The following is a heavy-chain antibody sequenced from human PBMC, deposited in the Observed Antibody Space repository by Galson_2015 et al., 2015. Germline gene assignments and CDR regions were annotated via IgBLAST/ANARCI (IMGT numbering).Heavy chain of an antibody. CDR1: GGTFRTYA. Sequence: GGTFRTYAISWVRQAPGQGLEWVGGIIPIFSTTNYAQKFQGRVTITADESTSSAYMEQSSLRSEDTAVYYCAREYCSSTSCYTARYYNYGMDVWGQGTTVTVSS. D-gene: IGHD2-2*02. CDR3: AREYCSSTSCYTARYYNYGMDV. J-gene: IGHJ6*02. CDR2: IIPIFSTT. V-gene: IGHV1-69*01.